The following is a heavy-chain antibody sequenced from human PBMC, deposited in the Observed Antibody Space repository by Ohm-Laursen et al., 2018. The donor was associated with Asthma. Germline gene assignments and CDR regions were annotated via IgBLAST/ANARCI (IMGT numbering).Heavy chain of an antibody. CDR3: ARDVSIFGVVNLYYYYGMDV. J-gene: IGHJ6*02. CDR1: GFTFSSYG. D-gene: IGHD3-3*01. V-gene: IGHV3-30*03. CDR2: ISYDGSNK. Sequence: SLRLSCAASGFTFSSYGMHWVRQAPGKGLGWVAVISYDGSNKYCADSVKGRFTISRDNSKNTLYLQMNSLRAEDTAVYYCARDVSIFGVVNLYYYYGMDVWGQGTTVTASS.